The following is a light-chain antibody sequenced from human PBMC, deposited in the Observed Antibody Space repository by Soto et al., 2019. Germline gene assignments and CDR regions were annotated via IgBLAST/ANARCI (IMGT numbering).Light chain of an antibody. Sequence: DIQMTQSPSTLSGSVGDRVTITCRASQTISSWLAWYQQKPGRAPKPLIYKASSLESGVPSRFSGSGSGTEFTLTISSLQPDDFATYYCQQYNSYRTFGQGTKVDIK. CDR1: QTISSW. V-gene: IGKV1-5*03. CDR2: KAS. CDR3: QQYNSYRT. J-gene: IGKJ1*01.